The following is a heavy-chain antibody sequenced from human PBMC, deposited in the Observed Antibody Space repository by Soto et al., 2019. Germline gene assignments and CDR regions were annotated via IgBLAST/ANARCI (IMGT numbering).Heavy chain of an antibody. CDR1: GFDFRGTG. D-gene: IGHD6-13*01. J-gene: IGHJ5*02. V-gene: IGHV3-30*18. CDR3: AKVAASSWHANWFAP. Sequence: GGSLRLSCKASGFDFRGTGMHWVRQAPGKGLEWVAVISYDENTKDYGDSVKGRFTVSRDNPNNTLYLQMHSLTSDDTAVYYCAKVAASSWHANWFAPWGQGTLVTVSS. CDR2: ISYDENTK.